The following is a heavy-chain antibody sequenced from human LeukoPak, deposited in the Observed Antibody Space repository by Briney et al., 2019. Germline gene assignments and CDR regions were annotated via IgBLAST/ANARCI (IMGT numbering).Heavy chain of an antibody. D-gene: IGHD3-3*01. V-gene: IGHV1-8*01. CDR1: GYTFTSYD. Sequence: ASVKVSCKASGYTFTSYDINWVRQATGQGLEWMGWMNPNSGNTGYAQKFQGRVTMTRNTSISTAYMELSSLRSEDTAVYYCARDLPIFGVVIATYYFDYWGQGTLVTVSS. CDR3: ARDLPIFGVVIATYYFDY. CDR2: MNPNSGNT. J-gene: IGHJ4*02.